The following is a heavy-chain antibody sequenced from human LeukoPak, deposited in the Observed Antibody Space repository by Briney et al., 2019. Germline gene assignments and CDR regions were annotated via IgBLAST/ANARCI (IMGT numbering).Heavy chain of an antibody. CDR3: ARGRRVVVPAVKGDWFDP. Sequence: ASVKVSCTASGYTFTGYYMHWVRQAPGQGLEWMGWINPNSGGTNYAQKFQGWVTMTRDTSISTAYMELSRLRSDDTAVYYCARGRRVVVPAVKGDWFDPWGQGTLVTVSS. CDR1: GYTFTGYY. D-gene: IGHD2-2*01. J-gene: IGHJ5*02. V-gene: IGHV1-2*04. CDR2: INPNSGGT.